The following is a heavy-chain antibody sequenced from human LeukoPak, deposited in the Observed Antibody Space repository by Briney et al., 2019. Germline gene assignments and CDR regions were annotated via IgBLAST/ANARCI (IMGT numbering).Heavy chain of an antibody. CDR1: GGSISSSNW. CDR3: ATGDSGSYYKWYFDL. J-gene: IGHJ2*01. CDR2: IYYSGST. Sequence: SGTLSLTCAVSGGSISSSNWWSWVRQPPGKGLEWIGYIYYSGSTNYNPSLKSRVTISVDTSKNQFSLKLSSVTAADTAVYYCATGDSGSYYKWYFDLWGRGTLVTVSS. V-gene: IGHV4-4*02. D-gene: IGHD3-10*01.